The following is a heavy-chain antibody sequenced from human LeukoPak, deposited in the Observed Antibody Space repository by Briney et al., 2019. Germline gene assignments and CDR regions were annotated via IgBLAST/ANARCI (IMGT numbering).Heavy chain of an antibody. Sequence: GGSLRLSCAASGFTFSSNGMHWVRQAPGKGLEWVAVISYDGSNKYYADSVKGRFTISRDNSKNTLYLQMNSLRAEDTAVYYCAKGELRYFDWLYYYGMDVWGQGTTVTVSS. CDR2: ISYDGSNK. D-gene: IGHD3-9*01. V-gene: IGHV3-30*18. J-gene: IGHJ6*02. CDR3: AKGELRYFDWLYYYGMDV. CDR1: GFTFSSNG.